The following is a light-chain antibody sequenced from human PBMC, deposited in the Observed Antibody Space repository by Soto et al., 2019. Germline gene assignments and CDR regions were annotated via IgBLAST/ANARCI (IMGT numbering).Light chain of an antibody. V-gene: IGKV3-11*01. CDR1: QSVSSY. Sequence: EIGLTQSPATLSLSPEERATLSCRASQSVSSYLAWYQQKPGQAPRLLIYDASNRATGIPARFSGSGSGTDFTLTISSLEPEDFAVYYCQQRSNWPPVPFGQGTRLEIK. CDR2: DAS. CDR3: QQRSNWPPVP. J-gene: IGKJ5*01.